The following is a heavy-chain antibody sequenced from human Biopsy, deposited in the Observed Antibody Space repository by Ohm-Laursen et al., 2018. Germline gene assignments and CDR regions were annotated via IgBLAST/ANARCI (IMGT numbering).Heavy chain of an antibody. D-gene: IGHD3-3*01. V-gene: IGHV1-2*02. CDR1: GYAFIGSY. J-gene: IGHJ6*02. Sequence: ASVKVSCKASGYAFIGSYIHWVRQAPGQGLEWMGWINPDSECTHYAQTFQGRVTMTRDTSPSTAYMDLSRLTSNDTAVYYCARRTILGPGPLMDVWGQGTTVIVSS. CDR3: ARRTILGPGPLMDV. CDR2: INPDSECT.